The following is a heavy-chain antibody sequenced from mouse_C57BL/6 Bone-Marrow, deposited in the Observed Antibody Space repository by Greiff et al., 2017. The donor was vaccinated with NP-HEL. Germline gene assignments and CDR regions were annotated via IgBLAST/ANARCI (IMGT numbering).Heavy chain of an antibody. V-gene: IGHV1-76*01. J-gene: IGHJ1*03. Sequence: VQGVESGAELVRPGASVTLSCKASGYTFTDYYINWVKQRPGQGLEWIARIYPGSGNTYYNEKFKGKATLTAEKSSSTAYMQLSSLTSEDSAVYFCARSGTTVRRYWYFDVWGTGTTVTVSS. D-gene: IGHD1-1*01. CDR2: IYPGSGNT. CDR1: GYTFTDYY. CDR3: ARSGTTVRRYWYFDV.